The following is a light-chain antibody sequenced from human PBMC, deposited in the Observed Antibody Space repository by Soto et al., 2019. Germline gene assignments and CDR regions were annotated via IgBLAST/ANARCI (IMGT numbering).Light chain of an antibody. Sequence: SSELTQPPSVSVAPGQTARITCGGNNIGSKSVHWYQQKPGQAPVLVVYDDNDRPSGIPERFSGSNSGNTATLTISRVEAGDEADYYCQVWDSSSDHDVFGTGTKLTVL. CDR3: QVWDSSSDHDV. V-gene: IGLV3-21*02. CDR1: NIGSKS. CDR2: DDN. J-gene: IGLJ1*01.